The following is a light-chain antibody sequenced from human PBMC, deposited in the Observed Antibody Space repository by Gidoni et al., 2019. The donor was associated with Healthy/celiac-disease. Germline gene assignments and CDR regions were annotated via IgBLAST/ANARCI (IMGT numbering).Light chain of an antibody. J-gene: IGKJ2*01. CDR1: QSVSSY. CDR3: QQRSNWPPGYT. CDR2: DAS. Sequence: EIVLTQSPATLSLSPGERATLPCRASQSVSSYLAWYQQKPGQSPRLLIYDASNRATGIPARFSGSGAGTYFTLTISSLGPEDFAVYYCQQRSNWPPGYTFGQGTKLEIK. V-gene: IGKV3-11*01.